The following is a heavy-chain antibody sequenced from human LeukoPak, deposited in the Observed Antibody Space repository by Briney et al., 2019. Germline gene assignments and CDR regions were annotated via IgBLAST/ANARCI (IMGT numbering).Heavy chain of an antibody. CDR2: TYYRSKWYN. D-gene: IGHD1-7*01. J-gene: IGHJ6*02. CDR1: GDSVSSNSAA. CDR3: AREKREAPTTYYYYGMDV. Sequence: SQTLSLTCAISGDSVSSNSAAWNWIRQSPSRGLEWLGRTYYRSKWYNDYAVSVKSRITINPDTSKNQFSLQLNSVTPEDTAVYYCAREKREAPTTYYYYGMDVWGQGTTVTVSS. V-gene: IGHV6-1*01.